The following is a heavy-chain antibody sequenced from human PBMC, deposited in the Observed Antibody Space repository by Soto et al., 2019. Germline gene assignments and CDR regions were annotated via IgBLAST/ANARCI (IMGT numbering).Heavy chain of an antibody. V-gene: IGHV3-33*01. Sequence: QVQLVESGGGVVQPGRSLRLSCTASGFTFSSYGMHWVRQAPDKGLEWVALIWYDGSNKYYADSVKGRFTISRDNSKNSLLLQMNTLSAEDMAVSYCARGRVDDGCAYWHFDLWGRGTLVTVSS. J-gene: IGHJ2*01. CDR3: ARGRVDDGCAYWHFDL. CDR1: GFTFSSYG. CDR2: IWYDGSNK. D-gene: IGHD3-22*01.